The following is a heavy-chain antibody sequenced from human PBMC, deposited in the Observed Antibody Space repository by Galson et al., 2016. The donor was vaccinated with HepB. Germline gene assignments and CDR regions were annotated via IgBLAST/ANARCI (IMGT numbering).Heavy chain of an antibody. CDR2: IYSSXXT. CDR1: CGSVNSDSYY. D-gene: IGHD3-3*01. J-gene: IGHJ5*02. V-gene: IGHV4-61*01. CDR3: ARRGAIFGGPTVWFGP. Sequence: ETMSXXCTVSCGSVNSDSYYLSWVRQSPGXGXXWIGYIYSSXXTHYXPXLXSRVPISIDTSQNEFSMNLSXVTAADTAVYYCARRGAIFGGPTVWFGPWGQXNLVTVSS.